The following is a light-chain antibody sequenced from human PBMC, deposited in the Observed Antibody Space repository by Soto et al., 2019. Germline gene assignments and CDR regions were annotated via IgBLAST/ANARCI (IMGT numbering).Light chain of an antibody. CDR2: EAS. J-gene: IGLJ1*01. Sequence: QSALTQPPSVSGSPGQSVTISCTGTSTDFVSYNRVSWYQQPPGTAPKLIIYEASNRPSGVPDRFSGSKSGNTASLTISGLQAADEADYYCSSYTSSSTNYVFGTGTKVTVL. CDR3: SSYTSSSTNYV. CDR1: STDFVSYNR. V-gene: IGLV2-18*02.